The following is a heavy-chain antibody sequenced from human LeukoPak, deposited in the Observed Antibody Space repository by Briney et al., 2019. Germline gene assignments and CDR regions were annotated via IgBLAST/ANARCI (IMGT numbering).Heavy chain of an antibody. CDR1: GFTFSRYG. CDR2: IGYNGSNK. D-gene: IGHD1-26*01. V-gene: IGHV3-30*02. J-gene: IGHJ4*02. CDR3: AQRGVSATNGLLDY. Sequence: GGSLGLSCAASGFTFSRYGMHWVRQAPGKGLQWVAFIGYNGSNKNYADSVKGRFNISRDNSKNTLYLQMNSLRPEDTAFYYCAQRGVSATNGLLDYWGQGTLVTVSS.